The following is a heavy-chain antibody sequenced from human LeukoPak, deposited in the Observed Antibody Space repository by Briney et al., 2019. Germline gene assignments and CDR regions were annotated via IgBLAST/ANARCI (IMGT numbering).Heavy chain of an antibody. CDR2: ISSSSSYI. Sequence: GGSLRLSCAASGFTFSSYAMSWVRQAPGKGLEWVSSISSSSSYIYYADSVKGRFTISRDNAKNSLYLQMNSLRAEDTAVYYCARDHAVLGLIIDYWGQGTLVTVSS. CDR3: ARDHAVLGLIIDY. J-gene: IGHJ4*02. V-gene: IGHV3-21*01. D-gene: IGHD5-18*01. CDR1: GFTFSSYA.